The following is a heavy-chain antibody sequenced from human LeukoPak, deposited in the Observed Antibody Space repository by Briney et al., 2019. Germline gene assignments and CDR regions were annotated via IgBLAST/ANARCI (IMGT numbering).Heavy chain of an antibody. J-gene: IGHJ4*02. D-gene: IGHD3-10*01. CDR1: GGSISSSGYY. V-gene: IGHV4-39*07. CDR2: IYYSGST. Sequence: PSETLSLTCTVSGGSISSSGYYWGWIRQPPRKGLEWIGSIYYSGSTYYNPSLKSRVTISVDTSKNQFSLKLSSVTAADTAVYYCARDPPRGTYYYGSGSQFLDYWGQGTLVTVSS. CDR3: ARDPPRGTYYYGSGSQFLDY.